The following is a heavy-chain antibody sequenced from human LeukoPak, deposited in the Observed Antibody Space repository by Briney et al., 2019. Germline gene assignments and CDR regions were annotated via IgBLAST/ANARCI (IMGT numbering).Heavy chain of an antibody. D-gene: IGHD2-2*01. CDR1: GFTFSSYS. V-gene: IGHV3-21*01. CDR3: ASQYCSSTSCYDY. CDR2: ISSSSSYI. Sequence: PGGFLRLSCAASGFTFSSYSMNWVRQAPGKGLEWVSSISSSSSYIYYADSVKGRFTISRDNAKNSLYLQMNSLRAEDTAVYYCASQYCSSTSCYDYWGQGTLVTVSS. J-gene: IGHJ4*02.